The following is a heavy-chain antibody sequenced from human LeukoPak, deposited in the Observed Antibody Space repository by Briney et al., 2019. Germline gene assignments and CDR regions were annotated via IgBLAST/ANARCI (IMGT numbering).Heavy chain of an antibody. Sequence: SETLSLTCTVSGGSISSGGYYWSWIRQHPGKGLEWIGYIYYSGSTYYNPSLKSRVTISVDTSKNQFSLKLSSVTAADTAVYYCASSAPTYYYDSSGYLYAFDIWGQGTMVTVSS. V-gene: IGHV4-31*03. CDR2: IYYSGST. J-gene: IGHJ3*02. CDR3: ASSAPTYYYDSSGYLYAFDI. CDR1: GGSISSGGYY. D-gene: IGHD3-22*01.